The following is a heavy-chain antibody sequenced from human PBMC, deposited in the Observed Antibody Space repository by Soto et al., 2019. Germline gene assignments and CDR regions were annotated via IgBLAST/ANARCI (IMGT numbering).Heavy chain of an antibody. CDR2: INGSGGST. J-gene: IGHJ4*02. D-gene: IGHD5-12*01. CDR3: AKDGSGYDLRGPFDY. CDR1: GFTFSSYA. Sequence: GGSLRLSCAASGFTFSSYAMSWVRQAPGKGLEWVSAINGSGGSTYYADSVKGRFTISRDNSKNTLYLQMNSLRAEDTAVYYCAKDGSGYDLRGPFDYWGQGTLVTVSS. V-gene: IGHV3-23*01.